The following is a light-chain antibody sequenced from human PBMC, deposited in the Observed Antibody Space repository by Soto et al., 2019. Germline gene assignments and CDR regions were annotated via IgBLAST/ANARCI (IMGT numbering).Light chain of an antibody. J-gene: IGKJ1*01. CDR3: QQYDSSPWT. CDR2: GAS. Sequence: EIVLTQSPGTLSLSQGERATLSCRASQSVSSSFLAWYQQKPGQAPRLLIYGASSRATGIPDRFSGSGSGTYFSRTISGLEPEDFAVYYWQQYDSSPWTFGQGTRVEIK. V-gene: IGKV3-20*01. CDR1: QSVSSSF.